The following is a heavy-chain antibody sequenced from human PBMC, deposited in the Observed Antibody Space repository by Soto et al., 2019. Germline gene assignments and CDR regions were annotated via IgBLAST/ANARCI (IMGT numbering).Heavy chain of an antibody. CDR1: GFTFSSYA. CDR2: IWFDGSNK. D-gene: IGHD2-15*01. V-gene: IGHV3-33*01. CDR3: ARGQLPAATTYFDF. Sequence: QVHLVESGGGVVQPGGSLRLSCAASGFTFSSYAIHWVRQAPGKGLEWVAIIWFDGSNKYYADSVKGRFSISRDNSKNTLFLPMDSLRAEDTAVYYCARGQLPAATTYFDFWGQGTLVIFSS. J-gene: IGHJ4*02.